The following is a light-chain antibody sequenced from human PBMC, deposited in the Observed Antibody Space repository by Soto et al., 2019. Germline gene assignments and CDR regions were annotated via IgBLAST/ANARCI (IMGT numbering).Light chain of an antibody. Sequence: DIQMTQSPSSLSASVGDRVTITCRASQSVSTFVSWFQLKPGKAPQPLIYAASSLQTGVPPRFSGSGSGTDFTLIISSLQPEDFATYYCQQSYNRPLTFGGGTKVDIK. J-gene: IGKJ4*01. CDR2: AAS. CDR1: QSVSTF. CDR3: QQSYNRPLT. V-gene: IGKV1-39*01.